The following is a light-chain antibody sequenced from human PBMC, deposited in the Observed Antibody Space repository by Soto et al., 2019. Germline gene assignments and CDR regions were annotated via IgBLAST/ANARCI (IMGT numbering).Light chain of an antibody. CDR3: SSYAGSNDPHV. CDR2: EVS. V-gene: IGLV2-8*01. Sequence: QSVLTQPPSASGSPGQSVTISCTGTSSDVGGYNYVSWYQQHPGKAPKLMIFEVSKRPSGVPDRFSGSKSGNMASLTVSGLQAEDEADYYCSSYAGSNDPHVFGTGTKLTVL. CDR1: SSDVGGYNY. J-gene: IGLJ1*01.